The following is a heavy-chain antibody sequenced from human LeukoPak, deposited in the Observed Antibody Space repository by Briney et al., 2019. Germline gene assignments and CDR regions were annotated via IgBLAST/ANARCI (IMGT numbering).Heavy chain of an antibody. CDR2: INPSGGST. V-gene: IGHV1-46*01. CDR3: AREFEGGQRELELSFDY. CDR1: GYTFTSYY. J-gene: IGHJ4*02. Sequence: ASVKVSCKASGYTFTSYYMHWVRQAPGQGLEWMGIINPSGGSTSYAQKFQGRVTMTRDTSTSTVYMELSSLRSEDTAVYYCAREFEGGQRELELSFDYWGQGTLVTVSS. D-gene: IGHD1-7*01.